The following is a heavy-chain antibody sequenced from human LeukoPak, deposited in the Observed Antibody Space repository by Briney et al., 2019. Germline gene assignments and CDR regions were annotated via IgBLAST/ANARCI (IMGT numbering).Heavy chain of an antibody. CDR3: ARYVDTAISYYFDS. J-gene: IGHJ4*02. Sequence: SETLSLTCTVSGGSISSGDYYWSWIRQPPGKGLEWIGSIYYSGSTYYNPSLKSRVTISVDRSKNQFSLKLSSVTAADTAVYYCARYVDTAISYYFDSWGQGTLVTVSS. D-gene: IGHD5-18*01. CDR2: IYYSGST. CDR1: GGSISSGDYY. V-gene: IGHV4-30-4*01.